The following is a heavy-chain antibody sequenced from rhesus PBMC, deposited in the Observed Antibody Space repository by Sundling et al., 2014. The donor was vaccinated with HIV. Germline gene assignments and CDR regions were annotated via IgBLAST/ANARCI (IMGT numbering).Heavy chain of an antibody. CDR1: GVSISDNFS. V-gene: IGHV4-106*01. Sequence: QVQLQESGPGVVKPSETLSLTCTVSGVSISDNFSWNWIRQPPGKGLEWIGNFFGTSGDTYYNPSLKSRVTISRDTSKNQFSLKLSSVTAADTAVYYCARPREYFYSYDYWGQGVLVTVSS. D-gene: IGHD5-12*01. CDR2: FFGTSGDT. J-gene: IGHJ4*01. CDR3: ARPREYFYSYDY.